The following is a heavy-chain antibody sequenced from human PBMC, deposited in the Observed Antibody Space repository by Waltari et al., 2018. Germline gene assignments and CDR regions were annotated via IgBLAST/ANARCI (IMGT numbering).Heavy chain of an antibody. Sequence: QVQLQESGPGLVKPSETLSLTCTVSGGSISSYYWSWIRQPPGKGLEWIGYIYYSGSTNYNPSLKSRVTISVDTSKNQFSLKLSSVTAADTAVYYCARGSLRFTGGWFDPWGQGTLVTVSS. CDR1: GGSISSYY. CDR2: IYYSGST. D-gene: IGHD3-3*01. V-gene: IGHV4-59*01. CDR3: ARGSLRFTGGWFDP. J-gene: IGHJ5*02.